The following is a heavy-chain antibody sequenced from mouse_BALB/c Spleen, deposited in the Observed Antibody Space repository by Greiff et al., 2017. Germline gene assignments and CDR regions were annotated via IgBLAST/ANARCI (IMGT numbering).Heavy chain of an antibody. V-gene: IGHV2-2*02. CDR3: ASQAYYRYNGYAIDY. Sequence: QVQLQQSGPGLVQPSQSLSISCTASGFTLTSYGVHWVRQSPGQGLEWLGVMWSGGSTDYNAAFISRLSTSKDNSKCQVFFKMNSLQANDTAIYYCASQAYYRYNGYAIDYWGQGTSVTVSS. CDR2: MWSGGST. D-gene: IGHD2-14*01. CDR1: GFTLTSYG. J-gene: IGHJ4*01.